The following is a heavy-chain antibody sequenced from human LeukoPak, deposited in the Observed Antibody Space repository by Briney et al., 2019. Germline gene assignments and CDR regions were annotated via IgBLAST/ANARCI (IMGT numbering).Heavy chain of an antibody. CDR3: ARIIAARRGYFDY. V-gene: IGHV4-39*01. CDR1: GGSISSSSYY. D-gene: IGHD6-6*01. CDR2: IYYSGST. J-gene: IGHJ4*02. Sequence: SETLSLTCTVSGGSISSSSYYWGCIRQPPGKGLEWIGGIYYSGSTYYNPSLKSRVTISVDTSKNQFSLKLSSVTAADTAVYYCARIIAARRGYFDYWGQGTLVTVSS.